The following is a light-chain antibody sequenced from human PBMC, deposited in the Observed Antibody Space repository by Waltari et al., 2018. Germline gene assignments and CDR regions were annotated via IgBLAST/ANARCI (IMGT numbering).Light chain of an antibody. Sequence: SFELTQPPSVSVSPGQTARITCSADALSKQYTYWYQQKPGQAPVLVIYKATERPSEIPERFSGSSSGTTVTLTIGGVQAEDEADYYCQSADSSDTYVFGSGTKVTVL. CDR2: KAT. CDR1: ALSKQY. J-gene: IGLJ1*01. V-gene: IGLV3-25*03. CDR3: QSADSSDTYV.